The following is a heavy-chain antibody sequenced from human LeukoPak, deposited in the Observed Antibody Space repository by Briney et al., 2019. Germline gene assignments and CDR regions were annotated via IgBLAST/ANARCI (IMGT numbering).Heavy chain of an antibody. CDR3: ATGEDSSGRVVDAFDI. V-gene: IGHV1-69*13. CDR1: GGTFNSYS. D-gene: IGHD3-22*01. Sequence: SVKVSCKASGGTFNSYSISWVRQSPGQGLEWMGGIIPIIDTANYAQKFQGRVTITADGSTSTAYMELSSLRSEDTAVYYCATGEDSSGRVVDAFDIWGQGTMVTVSS. CDR2: IIPIIDTA. J-gene: IGHJ3*02.